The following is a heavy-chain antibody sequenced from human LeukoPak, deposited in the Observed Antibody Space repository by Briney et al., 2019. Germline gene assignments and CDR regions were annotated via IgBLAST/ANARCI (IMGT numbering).Heavy chain of an antibody. D-gene: IGHD3-9*01. CDR2: IYHSGST. V-gene: IGHV4-38-2*01. CDR3: ASGPDILTGYFNDASDI. Sequence: PSETLSLTCAVSGYSISSGYYWGWIRQPPGKGLEWIGSIYHSGSTYYNPSLKSRVTISVDTSKNQFSLKLNSVTAADTAVYYCASGPDILTGYFNDASDIWGQGTMVTVSS. CDR1: GYSISSGYY. J-gene: IGHJ3*02.